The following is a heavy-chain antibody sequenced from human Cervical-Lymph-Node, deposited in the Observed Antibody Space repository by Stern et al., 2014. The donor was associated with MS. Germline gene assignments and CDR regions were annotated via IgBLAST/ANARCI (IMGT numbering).Heavy chain of an antibody. CDR1: GGSISSYY. D-gene: IGHD6-6*01. CDR2: ISHSGST. V-gene: IGHV4-59*01. CDR3: ARWGGRIAAITKRYYYYGMDV. Sequence: QVQLQESGPGLVKPSETLSLTCTVSGGSISSYYWSWIRQPPGKGLECIGSISHSGSTNYNPSLKSRLTMSVDTSKNQFSLKLTSVTAADTAVYYCARWGGRIAAITKRYYYYGMDVWGQGTTVTVSS. J-gene: IGHJ6*02.